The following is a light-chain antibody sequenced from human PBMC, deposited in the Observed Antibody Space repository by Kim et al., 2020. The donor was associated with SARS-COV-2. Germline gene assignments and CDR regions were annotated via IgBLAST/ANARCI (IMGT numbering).Light chain of an antibody. V-gene: IGKV1-39*01. J-gene: IGKJ4*01. CDR2: AAS. CDR3: QQSYSTPLT. CDR1: QSISSY. Sequence: EYVGDRVTITCRASQSISSYLNWYQQKPGKAPKLLIYAASSLQSGVPSRFSGSGSGTDFTLTISSLQPEDFATYYCQQSYSTPLTFGGGTKVDIK.